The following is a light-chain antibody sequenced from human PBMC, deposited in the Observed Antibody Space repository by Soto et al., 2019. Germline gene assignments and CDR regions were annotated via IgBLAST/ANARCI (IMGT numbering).Light chain of an antibody. Sequence: DIQMTQSPSTLSGSVGDRVTITCRASESMSNCLAWYQQKPGKAPKLLISGASSLQSGVPSRFSGSGSGTEFTLTISSLQPDDFATYYCQQYNSYWTFGQGTRWIS. CDR3: QQYNSYWT. CDR1: ESMSNC. CDR2: GAS. J-gene: IGKJ1*01. V-gene: IGKV1-5*01.